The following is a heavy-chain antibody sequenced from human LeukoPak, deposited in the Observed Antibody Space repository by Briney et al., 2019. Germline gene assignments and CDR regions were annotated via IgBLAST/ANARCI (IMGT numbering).Heavy chain of an antibody. CDR3: ARAITMVQGVIMDYFDY. J-gene: IGHJ4*02. CDR1: GGSFSGYY. V-gene: IGHV4-34*01. D-gene: IGHD3-10*01. CDR2: INHSGST. Sequence: SETLSLTCAVYGGSFSGYYWSWIRQPPGKGLEWIGGINHSGSTNYNPSLKSRVTISVDTSKNQFSLKLSSVTAADTAVYYCARAITMVQGVIMDYFDYWGQGNLVTVSS.